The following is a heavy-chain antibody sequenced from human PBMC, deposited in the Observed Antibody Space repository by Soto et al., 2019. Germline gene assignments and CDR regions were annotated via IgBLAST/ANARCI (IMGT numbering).Heavy chain of an antibody. CDR2: ISSSSSYI. CDR1: GFTFSSYS. D-gene: IGHD2-2*01. CDR3: GFFPLVPASTRQLWFDP. Sequence: PGGSLRLSCAASGFTFSSYSMNWVRQAPGKGLEWVSSISSSSSYIYYADSVKGRFTISRDNAKNSLYLQMNSLRAEDTAVYYCGFFPLVPASTRQLWFDPWGQGTLVTVSS. J-gene: IGHJ5*02. V-gene: IGHV3-21*01.